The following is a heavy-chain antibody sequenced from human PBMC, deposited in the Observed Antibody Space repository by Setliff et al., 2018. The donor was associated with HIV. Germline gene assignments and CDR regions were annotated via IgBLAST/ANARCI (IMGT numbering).Heavy chain of an antibody. J-gene: IGHJ6*03. CDR2: INNSGST. V-gene: IGHV4-34*01. CDR3: NSYYYYYMDV. Sequence: PSETLSLTCAVYGGSFSGYYWSWIRQPPGKGLEWIGEINNSGSTNDNPSLKRRGTISVDTYKNQFSLKLSSVTAADTAVYYCNSYYYYYMDVWGKGTTVTVSS. CDR1: GGSFSGYY.